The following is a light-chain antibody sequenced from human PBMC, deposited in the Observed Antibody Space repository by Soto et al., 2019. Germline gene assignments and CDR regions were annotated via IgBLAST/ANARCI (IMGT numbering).Light chain of an antibody. Sequence: QSALTQPVSVSGSPGQSITISCTGTSSDLGSYDLVSWYQQHPGKAPKLMVYEVTKRPSGVSNRFSGSKPGNTASLTISGLQAEDEADYSCSSYAGSGTFYVFGSGTKVTVL. CDR1: SSDLGSYDL. V-gene: IGLV2-23*02. CDR3: SSYAGSGTFYV. CDR2: EVT. J-gene: IGLJ1*01.